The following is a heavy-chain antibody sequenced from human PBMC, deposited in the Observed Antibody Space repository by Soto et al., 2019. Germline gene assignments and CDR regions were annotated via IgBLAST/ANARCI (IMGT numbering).Heavy chain of an antibody. CDR2: IYHSGST. D-gene: IGHD3-9*01. J-gene: IGHJ4*02. V-gene: IGHV4-4*02. CDR3: ARLVIPGGEFDY. Sequence: SETLSLTCAVSGGSSSSSNWWSFVRQPPGKGLEWIGEIYHSGSTNYNPSLKSRVTISVDKSKNQFSLKLSSVTAADTAVYYCARLVIPGGEFDYWGQGTLVTVSS. CDR1: GGSSSSSNW.